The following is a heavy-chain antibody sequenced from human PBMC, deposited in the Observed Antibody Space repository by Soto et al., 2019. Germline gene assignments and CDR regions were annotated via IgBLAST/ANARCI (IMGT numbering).Heavy chain of an antibody. D-gene: IGHD4-17*01. CDR1: GFTFSSYA. Sequence: PGGSLRLSCAASGFTFSSYAMNWVRQAPGKGLEWVSVISGGGDSTYYADSVKGRLTISRDNSKDTLYLQMNSLRAEDTAVYYCAKRTVGWYFDLWGRGTLGTVSS. CDR2: ISGGGDST. J-gene: IGHJ2*01. V-gene: IGHV3-23*01. CDR3: AKRTVGWYFDL.